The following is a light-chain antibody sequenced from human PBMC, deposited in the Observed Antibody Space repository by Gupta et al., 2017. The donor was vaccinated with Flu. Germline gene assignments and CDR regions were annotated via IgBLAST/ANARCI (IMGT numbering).Light chain of an antibody. J-gene: IGLJ1*01. CDR3: CSYAGTSTYV. CDR1: STDVGSYNL. CDR2: EAT. Sequence: HSALTQPASVSGSPGQSITISCTGTSTDVGSYNLISWYQQYPGKPPKLIISEATKRPSGLSDRFSGSKSGNTASLAISGLQAEDEADYYCCSYAGTSTYVFGTGTTVSVL. V-gene: IGLV2-23*01.